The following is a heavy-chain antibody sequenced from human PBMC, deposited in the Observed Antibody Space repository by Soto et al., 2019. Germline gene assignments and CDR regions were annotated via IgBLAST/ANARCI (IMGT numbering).Heavy chain of an antibody. CDR2: MKRDGTIT. CDR3: TMLPGNTVAFCSSGMDV. Sequence: DVQLVESGGTFVQPGVSLRLSCAASGFTFSTDWMNWVRPVQGQGLVWLAGMKRDGTITNYAASVKGRFTISRDIVKNTLALRLTGLTREPTVVSYLTMLPGNTVAFCSSGMDVWGRGTRVTVSS. V-gene: IGHV3-74*01. D-gene: IGHD6-6*01. CDR1: GFTFSTDW. J-gene: IGHJ6*01.